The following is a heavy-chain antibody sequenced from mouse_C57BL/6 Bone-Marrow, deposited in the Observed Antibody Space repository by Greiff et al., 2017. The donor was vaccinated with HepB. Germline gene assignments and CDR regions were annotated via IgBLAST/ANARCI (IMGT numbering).Heavy chain of an antibody. CDR1: GYSFTGYY. CDR2: INPSTGGT. D-gene: IGHD2-3*01. J-gene: IGHJ3*01. Sequence: VQLKQSGPELVKPGASVKISCKASGYSFTGYYMNWVKQSPEKSLEWIGEINPSTGGTTYNQKFKAKATLTVDKSSSTAYMQLKSLTSEDSAVYYCATPYDGYRFAYWGQGTLVTVSA. CDR3: ATPYDGYRFAY. V-gene: IGHV1-42*01.